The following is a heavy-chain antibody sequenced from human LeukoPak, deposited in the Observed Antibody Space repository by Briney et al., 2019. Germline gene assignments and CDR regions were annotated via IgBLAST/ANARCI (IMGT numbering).Heavy chain of an antibody. V-gene: IGHV3-21*01. CDR2: ISSTSSYI. J-gene: IGHJ4*02. D-gene: IGHD5-18*01. Sequence: GGSLRLSCAASGFTFSSYNMNWVRQAPGKGLEWVSSISSTSSYIYYADSVKGRFTISRDNAKNSLYLQMNSLRAEDTAVYYCAKTRGAVYSYGFDYWGQGTLVTVSS. CDR1: GFTFSSYN. CDR3: AKTRGAVYSYGFDY.